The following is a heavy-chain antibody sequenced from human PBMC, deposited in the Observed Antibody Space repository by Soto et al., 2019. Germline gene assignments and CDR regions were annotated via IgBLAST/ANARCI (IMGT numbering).Heavy chain of an antibody. V-gene: IGHV3-74*02. J-gene: IGHJ6*03. CDR1: GFTFSNYW. D-gene: IGHD2-15*01. CDR3: ARGDCVGGTCYSLAGSFYYYIDV. CDR2: INSDGSVS. Sequence: EVQLVESGGGLVQPGGSLRLSCAASGFTFSNYWMYWVHQAPGKGLEWVSRINSDGSVSSYADSVKGRLTISRDNVKNTLYLQMDSLRAEDTAVYYCARGDCVGGTCYSLAGSFYYYIDVWGKGTTVTVFS.